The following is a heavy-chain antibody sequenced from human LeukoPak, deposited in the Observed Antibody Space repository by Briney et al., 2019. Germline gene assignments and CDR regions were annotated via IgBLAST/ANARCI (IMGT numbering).Heavy chain of an antibody. CDR2: ISAKNGNT. CDR3: ARAPPGYNNEWDFDY. CDR1: GYTFTNYG. J-gene: IGHJ4*02. D-gene: IGHD5-24*01. Sequence: VSVKVSCKASGYTFTNYGVTWVRQVPGQGLEWMGWISAKNGNTKYEQKVRGRVTMTIDRSTDTAYMELNSLRFDDTAVYYCARAPPGYNNEWDFDYWGQGTLVTVSS. V-gene: IGHV1-18*04.